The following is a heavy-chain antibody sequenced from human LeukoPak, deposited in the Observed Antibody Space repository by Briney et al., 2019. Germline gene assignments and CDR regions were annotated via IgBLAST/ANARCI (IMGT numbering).Heavy chain of an antibody. CDR3: AREIGLAHEYNWFDP. J-gene: IGHJ5*02. CDR2: INWNGGST. D-gene: IGHD6-19*01. Sequence: PGGSLRLSCAASGFTFDDYGMSWVRQAPGKGLEWVSGINWNGGSTGYADSVKGRFTISRDNAKNSLYLQMNSLRAEDTALYYCAREIGLAHEYNWFDPWGQGTLVTVSS. V-gene: IGHV3-20*04. CDR1: GFTFDDYG.